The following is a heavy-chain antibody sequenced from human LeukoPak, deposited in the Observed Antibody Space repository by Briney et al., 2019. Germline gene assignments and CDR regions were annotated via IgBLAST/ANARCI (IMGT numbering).Heavy chain of an antibody. V-gene: IGHV1-2*02. Sequence: ASVNVSCKASGYTFTGYYMHWVRQAPGQGLEWMGWMHPNSGGTNYAQKFQGRVTMTRDTSISTAYMDLSSLRSDDTAVYYCARHTTIFGVAIIDIWGQGTMVTVSS. CDR3: ARHTTIFGVAIIDI. D-gene: IGHD3-3*01. CDR2: MHPNSGGT. J-gene: IGHJ3*02. CDR1: GYTFTGYY.